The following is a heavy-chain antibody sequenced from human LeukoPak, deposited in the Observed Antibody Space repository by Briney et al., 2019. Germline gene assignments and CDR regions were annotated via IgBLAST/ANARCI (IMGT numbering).Heavy chain of an antibody. V-gene: IGHV4-39*07. J-gene: IGHJ5*02. Sequence: SETLSLTCTVSGGSISSSSYYWGWIRQPPGKGLEWIGSIYYSGSTYYNPSLKSRVTISVDTSKNQFSLKLSSVTAADTAVYYCAGDRCLAYCGGDFNWFDPWGQGTLVTVSS. D-gene: IGHD2-21*02. CDR2: IYYSGST. CDR3: AGDRCLAYCGGDFNWFDP. CDR1: GGSISSSSYY.